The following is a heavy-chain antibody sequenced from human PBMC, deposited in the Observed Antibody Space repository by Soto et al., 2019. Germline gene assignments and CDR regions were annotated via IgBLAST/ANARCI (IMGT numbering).Heavy chain of an antibody. V-gene: IGHV1-69*01. D-gene: IGHD3-3*01. CDR2: IIPIFGTA. J-gene: IGHJ4*02. CDR1: GGTFISYA. Sequence: QVQLVQSGAEVKKPGSSVKVSCKASGGTFISYAISWVRQAPGQGLEWMGGIIPIFGTANYAQKFQGRVTITADESTSTAYMELSSLRSEDTAVYYCARSGLRFLEWSLPPAHYWGQGTLVTVSS. CDR3: ARSGLRFLEWSLPPAHY.